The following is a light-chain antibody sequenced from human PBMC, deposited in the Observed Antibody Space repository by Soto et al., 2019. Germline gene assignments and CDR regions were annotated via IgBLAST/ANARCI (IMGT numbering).Light chain of an antibody. CDR2: ATS. CDR1: QGIAPY. J-gene: IGKJ4*01. V-gene: IGKV1-27*01. Sequence: DVQMTQSPCSLSAFVGDRVTITCRASQGIAPYLAWFQQKPGKVPKLLIYATSTLQSGVPSRFSGSGSGTDFTLTISSLQPEDVGTYYCQKYNSAPLTFGGGTKVEIK. CDR3: QKYNSAPLT.